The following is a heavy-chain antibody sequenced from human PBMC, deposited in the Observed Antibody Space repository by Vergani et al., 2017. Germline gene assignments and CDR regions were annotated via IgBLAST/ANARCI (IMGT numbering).Heavy chain of an antibody. CDR3: ARDRSVADYYYGMDV. Sequence: QVQLLESGPGLVKPSQTLSLTCTVSGGSISSGSYYWSWIRQPAGKGLEWIGRIYTSGSTNYNPSLKSRVTISVDTSKNQFSLKLSSVTAADTAVYYCARDRSVADYYYGMDVWGQGTTVTVSS. D-gene: IGHD6-19*01. CDR1: GGSISSGSYY. J-gene: IGHJ6*02. CDR2: IYTSGST. V-gene: IGHV4-61*02.